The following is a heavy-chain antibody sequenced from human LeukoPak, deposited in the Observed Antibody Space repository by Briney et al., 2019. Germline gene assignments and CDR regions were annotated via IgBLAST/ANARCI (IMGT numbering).Heavy chain of an antibody. J-gene: IGHJ4*02. CDR2: INSGGSST. CDR3: ARIVIPDYYDSSGYHYYDY. V-gene: IGHV3-74*01. CDR1: GFTFSSYW. D-gene: IGHD3-22*01. Sequence: GGSLRLSCAASGFTFSSYWMHWVRQAPGKGLVWVSRINSGGSSTSYADSVKGRFTISRDNAKNTLYLQMNSLRAEDTAVYYCARIVIPDYYDSSGYHYYDYWGQGTLVTVSS.